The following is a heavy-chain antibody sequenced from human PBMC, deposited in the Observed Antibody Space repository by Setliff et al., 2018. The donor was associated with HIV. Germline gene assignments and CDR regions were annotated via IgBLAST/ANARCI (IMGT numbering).Heavy chain of an antibody. V-gene: IGHV4-59*01. Sequence: SETLSLTCTVSGVSIENNFWSWFRQPPGKGLEWIGYISYTGSTNYDPSLKSRLTIVADTSKRQFSLKLTSVTAADTAVYYCARGAYIKMNYCFDYWGRGTLVTVSS. CDR2: ISYTGST. J-gene: IGHJ4*02. D-gene: IGHD3-16*01. CDR3: ARGAYIKMNYCFDY. CDR1: GVSIENNF.